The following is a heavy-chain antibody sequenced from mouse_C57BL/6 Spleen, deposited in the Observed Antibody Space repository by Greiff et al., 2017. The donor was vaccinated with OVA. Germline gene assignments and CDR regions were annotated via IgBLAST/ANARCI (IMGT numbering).Heavy chain of an antibody. CDR2: INPGSGGT. CDR3: ARRGLTGTGFAY. V-gene: IGHV1-54*01. Sequence: QVQLQQSGAELVRPGTSVKVSCKASGYAFTNYLIEWVKQRPGQGLEWIGVINPGSGGTNYNEKFKGKATLTADKSSSTAYMQLSSLTSEDSAVDFCARRGLTGTGFAYWGQGTLVTVSA. J-gene: IGHJ3*01. CDR1: GYAFTNYL. D-gene: IGHD4-1*01.